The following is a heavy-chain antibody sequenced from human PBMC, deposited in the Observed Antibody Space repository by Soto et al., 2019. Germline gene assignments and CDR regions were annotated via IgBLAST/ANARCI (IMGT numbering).Heavy chain of an antibody. D-gene: IGHD6-19*01. V-gene: IGHV3-23*01. Sequence: QPGGSLRLSCAASGFTFNSFTMNWVRQAPGKGLEWVSRISGSGGATEYADSVKGRFTISRDNAKNTVYLQMNNLRVEDTAVYYCATRYSSGWSRYNWFGPWGQGTLVTVSS. J-gene: IGHJ5*02. CDR2: ISGSGGAT. CDR1: GFTFNSFT. CDR3: ATRYSSGWSRYNWFGP.